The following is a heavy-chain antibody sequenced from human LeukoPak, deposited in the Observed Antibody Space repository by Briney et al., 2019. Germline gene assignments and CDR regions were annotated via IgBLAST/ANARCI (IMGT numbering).Heavy chain of an antibody. Sequence: SVKVSCKASGGTFSSHAISWVRQAPGQGLEWMGRTIPIFGTANYAQKFQGRVTITTDESTSTAYMELSSLRSEDTAVYYCASVAGAGYFDYWGQGTLVTVSS. V-gene: IGHV1-69*05. J-gene: IGHJ4*02. CDR1: GGTFSSHA. D-gene: IGHD6-13*01. CDR3: ASVAGAGYFDY. CDR2: TIPIFGTA.